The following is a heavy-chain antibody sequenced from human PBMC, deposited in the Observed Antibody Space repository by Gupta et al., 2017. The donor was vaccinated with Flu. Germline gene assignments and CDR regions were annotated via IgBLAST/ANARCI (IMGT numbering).Heavy chain of an antibody. CDR3: AISVYCAGRNCYSPAGH. Sequence: PGKGLEWVAVIWYDYKYQYYADSFKGRLTISRDKSKDTVYLQMNSLRAEDTGLYYCAISVYCAGRNCYSPAGHWGQGTQVTVSS. V-gene: IGHV3-33*01. CDR2: IWYDYKYQ. J-gene: IGHJ4*02. D-gene: IGHD2-21*01.